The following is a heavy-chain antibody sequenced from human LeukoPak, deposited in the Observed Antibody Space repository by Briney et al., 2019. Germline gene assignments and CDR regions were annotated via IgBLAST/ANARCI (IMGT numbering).Heavy chain of an antibody. J-gene: IGHJ6*03. CDR3: ATNWGRYYYYYMDV. Sequence: RPGGSLRLSCAASGFTFSDYYMSWIRQAPGKGLEWVSYISSSGSTIYYADSVKGRFTISRDNAKNSLYLQMNSLRAEDTAVYYCATNWGRYYYYYMDVWGKGTTVTVSS. D-gene: IGHD7-27*01. CDR1: GFTFSDYY. V-gene: IGHV3-11*04. CDR2: ISSSGSTI.